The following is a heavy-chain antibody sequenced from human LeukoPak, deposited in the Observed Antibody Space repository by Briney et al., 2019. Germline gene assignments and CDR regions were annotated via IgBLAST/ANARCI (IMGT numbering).Heavy chain of an antibody. V-gene: IGHV4-4*07. J-gene: IGHJ4*02. CDR2: LYNNGST. CDR3: TRDIGSGDYVFFDS. Sequence: PAETLSLTCTLSGASFSGYYWSWIRLPAGKGLEWIGRLYNNGSTNCNPSLKSRVTMSVDTSKNQLSLRLKSVTAADTAVYYCTRDIGSGDYVFFDSWGQGTRVIVSS. D-gene: IGHD4-17*01. CDR1: GASFSGYY.